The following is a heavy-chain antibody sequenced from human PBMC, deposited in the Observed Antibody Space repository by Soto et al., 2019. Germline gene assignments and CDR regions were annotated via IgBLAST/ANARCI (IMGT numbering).Heavy chain of an antibody. CDR3: ARVSYYDFWSGPKPDYYYMDV. CDR2: MNPNSGNT. J-gene: IGHJ6*03. Sequence: ASVKVSCKASGYTFTSYDINWVRQATGQGLEWMGWMNPNSGNTGYAQKFQGRVTMTRNTSISTAYMELSSLRSEDTAVYYCARVSYYDFWSGPKPDYYYMDVWGKGTTVTVPS. V-gene: IGHV1-8*01. CDR1: GYTFTSYD. D-gene: IGHD3-3*01.